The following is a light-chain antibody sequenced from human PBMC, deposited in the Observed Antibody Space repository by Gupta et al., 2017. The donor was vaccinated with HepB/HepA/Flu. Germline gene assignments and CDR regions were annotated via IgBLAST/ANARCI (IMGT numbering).Light chain of an antibody. J-gene: IGLJ3*02. CDR2: VNN. Sequence: QSVLTQPPSVSAAPVQKVTISCSGTSSNIGNNYVSWYQKIPGNARQLHKVVNNKRPSEIPDRFSGYTSCTSANPATHTLQIGYEAEEDDCNWVTSLCAQGVFGGGTNLTVL. V-gene: IGLV1-51*01. CDR3: CNWVTSLCAQGV. CDR1: SSNIGNNY.